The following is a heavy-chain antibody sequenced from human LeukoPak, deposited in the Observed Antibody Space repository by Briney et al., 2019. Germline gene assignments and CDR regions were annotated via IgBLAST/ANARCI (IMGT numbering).Heavy chain of an antibody. CDR3: ARGGIDCTNGVCYTSVWLYSWFDP. CDR1: GGTFSSYA. V-gene: IGHV1-69*04. D-gene: IGHD2-8*01. J-gene: IGHJ5*02. Sequence: AASVKVSCKASGGTFSSYAISWVRQAPGQGLEWMGRIIPIFGIANYAQKFQGRVTITADKSTSTAYMELSSLRSEDTAVYYCARGGIDCTNGVCYTSVWLYSWFDPWGQGTLVTVSS. CDR2: IIPIFGIA.